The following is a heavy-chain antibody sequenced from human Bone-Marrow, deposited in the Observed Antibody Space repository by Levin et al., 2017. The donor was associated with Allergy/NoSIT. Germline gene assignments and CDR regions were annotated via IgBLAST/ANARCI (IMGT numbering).Heavy chain of an antibody. V-gene: IGHV3-30*03. D-gene: IGHD6-13*01. CDR3: ARGDCSSATCPPDY. CDR1: GFIFNNYG. Sequence: QAGGSLRLSCAASGFIFNNYGMHWVRQAPGKGLEWVAVISYDGGITDYADSVRGRITISRDKSKNTVLLQMNSLRSEDTAVYYCARGDCSSATCPPDYWGQGTQFTVSS. CDR2: ISYDGGIT. J-gene: IGHJ4*02.